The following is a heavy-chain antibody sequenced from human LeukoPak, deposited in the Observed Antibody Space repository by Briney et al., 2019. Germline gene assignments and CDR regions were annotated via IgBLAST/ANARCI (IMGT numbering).Heavy chain of an antibody. D-gene: IGHD2-15*01. Sequence: ASVKVSCKASGYTFTSYGISWVRQAPGQGLEWMGWISAYNGNTNYAQKLQGRVTMTTDTSTSTAYMELRSLRSDDTAVYYCARVGLGYCSGGSCYSVNWFDPWGQGTLVTVSS. CDR1: GYTFTSYG. CDR3: ARVGLGYCSGGSCYSVNWFDP. V-gene: IGHV1-18*04. CDR2: ISAYNGNT. J-gene: IGHJ5*02.